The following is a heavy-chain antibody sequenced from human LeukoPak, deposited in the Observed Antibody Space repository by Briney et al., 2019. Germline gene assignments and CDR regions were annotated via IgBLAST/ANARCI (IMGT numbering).Heavy chain of an antibody. CDR1: GFTFSSYA. V-gene: IGHV3-48*04. Sequence: GRSLRLSCAASGFTFSSYAMHWVRQAPGKGLEGVSYISSSSSTIYYADSVKGRFTISRDNAKNSLYLQMNSLRAEDTAVYYCASPSPLGYCSSTSCYTNYMDVWGKGTTVTVSS. D-gene: IGHD2-2*02. CDR2: ISSSSSTI. J-gene: IGHJ6*03. CDR3: ASPSPLGYCSSTSCYTNYMDV.